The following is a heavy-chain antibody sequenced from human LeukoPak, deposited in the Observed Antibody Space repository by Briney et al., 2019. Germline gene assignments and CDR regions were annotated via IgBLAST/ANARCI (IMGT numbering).Heavy chain of an antibody. V-gene: IGHV3-48*03. CDR1: GFTFSSYE. CDR3: ARDNGYSSSAGRAFDI. D-gene: IGHD6-6*01. Sequence: GRCLRPSRAASGFTFSSYEINSVRQAPGKGLEWGSYISSSVSTIYYADSVKGRFTISRDNAKNSLYQQMNSLRAEDTAVYYCARDNGYSSSAGRAFDIWGQGTMVTVSS. CDR2: ISSSVSTI. J-gene: IGHJ3*02.